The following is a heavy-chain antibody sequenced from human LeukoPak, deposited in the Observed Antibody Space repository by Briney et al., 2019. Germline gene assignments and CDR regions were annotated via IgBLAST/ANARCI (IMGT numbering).Heavy chain of an antibody. V-gene: IGHV3-33*01. CDR1: GFTFSSYG. CDR3: ARGNYYYYYGMDV. Sequence: PGGSLGLSCAASGFTFSSYGMHWVRQAPGKGLEWVAVIWYDGSNKYYADSVKGRFTISRDNSRNTLYLQMNSLRAEDTAVYYCARGNYYYYYGMDVWGKGTTVTVSS. J-gene: IGHJ6*04. CDR2: IWYDGSNK.